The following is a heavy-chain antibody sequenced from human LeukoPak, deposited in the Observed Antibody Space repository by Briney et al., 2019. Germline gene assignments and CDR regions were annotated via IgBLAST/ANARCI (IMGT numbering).Heavy chain of an antibody. V-gene: IGHV1-69*02. D-gene: IGHD5-12*01. J-gene: IGHJ4*02. Sequence: SVKVSCKASGGTFSSYTISWVRQAPGQGLEWMGRIIPILGIANYAQKFQGRVTITADKSTSTAYMELSSLRSEDTAVYYCARGFRDSGYDSDYWGQGTLVTVSS. CDR2: IIPILGIA. CDR1: GGTFSSYT. CDR3: ARGFRDSGYDSDY.